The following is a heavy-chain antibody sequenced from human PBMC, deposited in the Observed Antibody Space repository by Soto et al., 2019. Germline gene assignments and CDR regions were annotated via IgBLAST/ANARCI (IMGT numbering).Heavy chain of an antibody. D-gene: IGHD3-16*01. CDR1: GLTLRSYA. CDR3: AKGVPFTGGFDP. V-gene: IGHV3-23*01. Sequence: EGQLLQSGGDLVQPGGSLRLSCAGSGLTLRSYAMTWIRQTPEKGLEWVSTITGRSAVPSYADSVNGRFTVSRDNSKNTVYLQMNSLRPDDTAIYYCAKGVPFTGGFDPWGQGTLVTVSA. J-gene: IGHJ5*02. CDR2: ITGRSAVP.